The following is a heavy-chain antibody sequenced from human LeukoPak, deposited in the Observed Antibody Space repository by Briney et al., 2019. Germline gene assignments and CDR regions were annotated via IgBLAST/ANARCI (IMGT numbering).Heavy chain of an antibody. V-gene: IGHV4-34*01. CDR1: GGSFSGYY. D-gene: IGHD3-16*02. CDR2: INHSGST. J-gene: IGHJ4*02. Sequence: SETLSLTCAVYGGSFSGYYWSWIRQPPGKRLEWIGEINHSGSTNYNPSLKSRVTISVDTSKNQFSLKLSSVTAADTAVYYCARADQYVWGSYRYPSLGPPQAYYFDYWGQGTLVTVSS. CDR3: ARADQYVWGSYRYPSLGPPQAYYFDY.